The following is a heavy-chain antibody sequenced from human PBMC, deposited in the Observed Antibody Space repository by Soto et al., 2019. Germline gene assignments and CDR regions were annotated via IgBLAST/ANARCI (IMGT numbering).Heavy chain of an antibody. V-gene: IGHV1-46*01. CDR1: GYTFTSYY. J-gene: IGHJ6*02. CDR2: INPSGGGT. CDR3: ARDLTNMVRGPDSYYYYGMDV. Sequence: ASVKVSCKASGYTFTSYYMHWVRQAPGQGLEWMGIINPSGGGTSYAQKFQGRVTMTRDTSTSTVYMELSSLRSEDTAVYYCARDLTNMVRGPDSYYYYGMDVWGQGTTVTVPS. D-gene: IGHD3-10*01.